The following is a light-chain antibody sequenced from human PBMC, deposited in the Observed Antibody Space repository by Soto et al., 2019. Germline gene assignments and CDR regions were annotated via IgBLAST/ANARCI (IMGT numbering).Light chain of an antibody. J-gene: IGKJ1*01. V-gene: IGKV2-30*01. CDR3: MQTTHWPRT. Sequence: DVVMPHCPLSLPVTLWERSSISFGAIQSVVYSDGNTYLNWFQQRPGQSPRRVIYKVSNRDSGVPDRFSGSGSGADFTLNISRVEAEDVGVCYCMQTTHWPRTFGQGTKVDIK. CDR2: KVS. CDR1: QSVVYSDGNTY.